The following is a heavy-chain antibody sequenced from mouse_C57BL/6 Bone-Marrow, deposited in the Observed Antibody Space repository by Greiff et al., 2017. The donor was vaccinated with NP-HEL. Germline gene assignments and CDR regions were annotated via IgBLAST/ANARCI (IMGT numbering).Heavy chain of an antibody. J-gene: IGHJ2*01. Sequence: QVQLQQSGAELVRPGTSVKMSCKASGYTFTNYWIGWAKQRPGHGLEWIGDIYPGGGYTNYNEKFKGKATLTADKSSSTAYMQCSSLTSEDSAIYYCARWGYGYDGRLDYWGQGTTLTVSS. D-gene: IGHD2-2*01. CDR3: ARWGYGYDGRLDY. CDR1: GYTFTNYW. CDR2: IYPGGGYT. V-gene: IGHV1-63*01.